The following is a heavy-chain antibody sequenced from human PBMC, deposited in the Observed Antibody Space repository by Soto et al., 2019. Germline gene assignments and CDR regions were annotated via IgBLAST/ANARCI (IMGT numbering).Heavy chain of an antibody. Sequence: PSETLSLTCTVSGGSISSYYWSWIRQPPGKGLEWIGYIYYSGSTNYNPSLKSRVTISVDTSKNQFSLKLSSVTAADPAVYYCERVLRWRSSWYRDYYYGMDVWGQGTTVTVSS. CDR3: ERVLRWRSSWYRDYYYGMDV. CDR1: GGSISSYY. J-gene: IGHJ6*02. V-gene: IGHV4-59*01. CDR2: IYYSGST. D-gene: IGHD6-13*01.